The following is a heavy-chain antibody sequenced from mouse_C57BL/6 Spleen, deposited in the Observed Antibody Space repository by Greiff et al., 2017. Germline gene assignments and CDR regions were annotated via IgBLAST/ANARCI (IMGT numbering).Heavy chain of an antibody. CDR2: ISGGGGNT. D-gene: IGHD2-2*01. V-gene: IGHV5-9*01. CDR3: ARHGLRGGRFDY. CDR1: GFTFSSYT. J-gene: IGHJ2*01. Sequence: EVQVVESGGGLVKPGGSLKLSCAASGFTFSSYTMSWVRQTPEKRLEWVVTISGGGGNTYYPDGVKGRFTISRDNAQNTLYLQMSSLRSGDTALYYLARHGLRGGRFDYWGQGTTLTVSS.